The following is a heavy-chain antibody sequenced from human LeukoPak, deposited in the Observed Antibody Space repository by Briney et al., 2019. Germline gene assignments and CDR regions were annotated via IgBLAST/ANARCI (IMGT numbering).Heavy chain of an antibody. J-gene: IGHJ4*01. CDR2: ISYDGSNK. CDR1: GFTFSSYA. CDR3: ARGTDIAAAGLDY. D-gene: IGHD6-13*01. V-gene: IGHV3-30-3*01. Sequence: PGGSLRLSCAASGFTFSSYAMHWVRQAPGEGLEWVAVISYDGSNKYYADSVKGRFTISRDNSKNTLYLQMNSLRAEDTAVYYCARGTDIAAAGLDYWGQGTLVTVSS.